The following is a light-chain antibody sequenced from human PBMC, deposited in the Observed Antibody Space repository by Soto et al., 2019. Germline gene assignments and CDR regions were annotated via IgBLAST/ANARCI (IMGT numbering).Light chain of an antibody. CDR3: QKYNSDPPD. J-gene: IGKJ4*01. Sequence: DIQMTQSPSSLSASVGDRVTITCRASQGISNYLAWYQQKPGKVPKLLIYAASTLQSGVPSRFSGSGSGTKYTLNINSLQPEDVATYYCQKYNSDPPDFGGGTKVEIK. CDR1: QGISNY. CDR2: AAS. V-gene: IGKV1-27*01.